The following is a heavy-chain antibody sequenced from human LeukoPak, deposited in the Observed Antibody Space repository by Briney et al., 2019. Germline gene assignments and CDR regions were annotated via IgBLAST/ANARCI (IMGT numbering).Heavy chain of an antibody. V-gene: IGHV4-59*01. CDR1: GGSISSYY. CDR3: ARADYDILTGYSLGVAFDI. D-gene: IGHD3-9*01. CDR2: IYYSGST. J-gene: IGHJ3*02. Sequence: SETLSLTCTVSGGSISSYYWSWIRQPPGKGLEWIGYIYYSGSTNYNPSLKSRVTISVDTSKNQFSLKLSSVTAADTAVYYCARADYDILTGYSLGVAFDIWGQGTMVTVSS.